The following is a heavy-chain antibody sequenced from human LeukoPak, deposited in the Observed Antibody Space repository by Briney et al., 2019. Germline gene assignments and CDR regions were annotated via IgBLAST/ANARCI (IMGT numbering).Heavy chain of an antibody. J-gene: IGHJ4*02. V-gene: IGHV3-7*01. D-gene: IGHD1-26*01. CDR2: IKRDGSET. CDR3: PRHRGTYYAY. Sequence: PGGSLRLSCAASGFTFSSYGMSWVRQAPGKGGEGGANIKRDGSETYYVVSVRGRFTISRDNAKISLYLQMNSLRAEDTSVYYCPRHRGTYYAYWGQGTLVTVSS. CDR1: GFTFSSYG.